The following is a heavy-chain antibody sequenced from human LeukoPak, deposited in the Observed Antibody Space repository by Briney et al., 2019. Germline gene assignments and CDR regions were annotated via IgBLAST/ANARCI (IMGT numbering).Heavy chain of an antibody. J-gene: IGHJ5*02. Sequence: GASVKVSCKASGYTFTNYGISWGGQAPGQGLEGLGWISTNSDIRTYAQTLQGRFTMTTDTATTTAYMELNNLTFDDTAVYYCARDWDAMNNCFDPWGQGTPVTVSS. D-gene: IGHD1-26*01. CDR1: GYTFTNYG. CDR3: ARDWDAMNNCFDP. V-gene: IGHV1-18*01. CDR2: ISTNSDIR.